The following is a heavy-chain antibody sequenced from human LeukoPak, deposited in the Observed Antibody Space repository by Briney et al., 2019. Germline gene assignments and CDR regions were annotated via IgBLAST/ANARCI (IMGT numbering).Heavy chain of an antibody. D-gene: IGHD3-22*01. CDR1: GYTFTGYY. J-gene: IGHJ5*02. CDR3: ARDPTYYYDSSGYNP. Sequence: ASVKVSCKASGYTFTGYYMHWVRQAPGQGLEWMGWINPNSGGTNYAQKFQGRVTMTRDTSISTAYMELSRLRSDDTAVYYCARDPTYYYDSSGYNPWGQGTLVTVSS. V-gene: IGHV1-2*02. CDR2: INPNSGGT.